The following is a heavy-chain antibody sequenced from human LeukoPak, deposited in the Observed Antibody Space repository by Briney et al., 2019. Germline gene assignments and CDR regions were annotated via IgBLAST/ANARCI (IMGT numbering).Heavy chain of an antibody. D-gene: IGHD3-10*01. V-gene: IGHV4-39*07. CDR3: ASNYGSGNFEY. J-gene: IGHJ4*02. Sequence: SETLSLTCTVSGGSISSSSYYWGWLRQPPGKGLEWIGSIYYSVSTYYNPSLKSRVTISVDTSKNQFSLKLSSVTAADTAVYYCASNYGSGNFEYWGQGSLVTVSS. CDR1: GGSISSSSYY. CDR2: IYYSVST.